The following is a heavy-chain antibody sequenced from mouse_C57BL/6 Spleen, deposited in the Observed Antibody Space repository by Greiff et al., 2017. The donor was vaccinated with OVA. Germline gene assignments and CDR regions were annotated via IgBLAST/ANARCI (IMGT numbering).Heavy chain of an antibody. Sequence: EVKVEESGGGLVKPGGSLKLSCAASGFTFSSYAMSWVRQTPEKRLEWVATISDGGSYTYYPDNVKGRFTISRDNAKNNLYLQMSHLKSEDTAMYYCARERLRYFDVWGTGTTVTVSS. D-gene: IGHD2-13*01. V-gene: IGHV5-4*01. J-gene: IGHJ1*03. CDR3: ARERLRYFDV. CDR2: ISDGGSYT. CDR1: GFTFSSYA.